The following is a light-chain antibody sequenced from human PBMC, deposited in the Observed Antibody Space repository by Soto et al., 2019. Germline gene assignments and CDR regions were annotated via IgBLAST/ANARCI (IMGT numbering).Light chain of an antibody. CDR1: QSLLHIDGKTY. V-gene: IGKV2D-29*01. Sequence: DIVMTQTPLSLSVTPGQPASISCKSSQSLLHIDGKTYLYWYLQKSGQHPQLRSSEVSNRFSGVPDRFSGSGSGTDFTLKISRVEAEDVGVYYCVQSTQLPSITFGQGTRLEIK. CDR2: EVS. J-gene: IGKJ5*01. CDR3: VQSTQLPSIT.